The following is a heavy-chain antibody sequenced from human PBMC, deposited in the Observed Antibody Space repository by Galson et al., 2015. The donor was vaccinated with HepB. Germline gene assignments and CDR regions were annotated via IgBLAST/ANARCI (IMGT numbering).Heavy chain of an antibody. V-gene: IGHV1-3*01. J-gene: IGHJ6*03. CDR1: GYTFTSYA. Sequence: SVKVSCKASGYTFTSYAMHWVCQAPGQRLEWMGWINAGNGNTKYSQKFQGRVTITRDTSASTAYMELSSLRSEDTAVYYCARDKSVTTVRRPFGYYYYMDVWGKGTTVTVSS. D-gene: IGHD4-11*01. CDR3: ARDKSVTTVRRPFGYYYYMDV. CDR2: INAGNGNT.